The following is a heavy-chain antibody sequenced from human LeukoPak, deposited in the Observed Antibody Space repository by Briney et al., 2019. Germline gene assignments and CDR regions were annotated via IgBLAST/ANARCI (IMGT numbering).Heavy chain of an antibody. CDR1: GFTFGNYG. D-gene: IGHD3-3*01. V-gene: IGHV3-20*04. CDR3: ARAPYYDFWSGYYWYYFDY. J-gene: IGHJ4*02. CDR2: INWNGGST. Sequence: GGSLRLSCAASGFTFGNYGMSWVRQAPGKGLEWVSGINWNGGSTGYADSVKGRFTISRDNAKNSLYLQMNSLRAEDTALYYCARAPYYDFWSGYYWYYFDYWGQGTLVTVSS.